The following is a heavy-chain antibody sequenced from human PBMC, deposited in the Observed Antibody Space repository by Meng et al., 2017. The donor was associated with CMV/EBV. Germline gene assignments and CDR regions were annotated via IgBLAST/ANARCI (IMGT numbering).Heavy chain of an antibody. D-gene: IGHD3-22*01. CDR2: ISAYNGNT. V-gene: IGHV1-18*01. J-gene: IGHJ3*02. CDR3: ARDDVGDSSGYYYQCAFDI. CDR1: GYTFTSYG. Sequence: ASVKVSCKASGYTFTSYGISWVRQAPGQGLEWMGWISAYNGNTNYAQKLQGRVTMTTDTSTSTAYMELRSLRSDDTAVYYCARDDVGDSSGYYYQCAFDIWGQGTMVTVSS.